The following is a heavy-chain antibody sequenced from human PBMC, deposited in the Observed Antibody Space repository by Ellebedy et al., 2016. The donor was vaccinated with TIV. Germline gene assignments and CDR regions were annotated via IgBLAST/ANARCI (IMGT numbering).Heavy chain of an antibody. CDR2: IKEDGSET. V-gene: IGHV3-7*01. CDR3: ARDRGIPVAAINWEWYYSLDV. J-gene: IGHJ6*02. D-gene: IGHD6-19*01. CDR1: GFTISSYW. Sequence: PGGSLRLSCAASGFTISSYWMTWVRQAPGKGLEWVANIKEDGSETYYVESLKGRFTISRDNAKNSLYLRMNSLRAEDTGVYYCARDRGIPVAAINWEWYYSLDVWGQGTTVTVSS.